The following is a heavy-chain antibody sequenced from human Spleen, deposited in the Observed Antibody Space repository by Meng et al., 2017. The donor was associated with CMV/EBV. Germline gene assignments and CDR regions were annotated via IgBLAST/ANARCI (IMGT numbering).Heavy chain of an antibody. CDR3: ARYYDFWSGYPNRYGMDV. J-gene: IGHJ6*02. CDR2: IKQDGSEK. V-gene: IGHV3-7*03. CDR1: GFTFSYYW. Sequence: GGSLRLSCAASGFTFSYYWMNWVRQAPGKGLEWVANIKQDGSEKYYVDSVKGRFTISRDNSKNTLYLQMNSLRAEDTAVYYCARYYDFWSGYPNRYGMDVWGQGTTVTVSS. D-gene: IGHD3-3*01.